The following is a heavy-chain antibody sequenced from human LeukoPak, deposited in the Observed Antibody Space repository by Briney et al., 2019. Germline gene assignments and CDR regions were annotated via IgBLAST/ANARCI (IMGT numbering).Heavy chain of an antibody. D-gene: IGHD2-8*01. J-gene: IGHJ4*02. CDR3: ARADLIGTDCTNGVCYRSFSY. CDR2: IIPIFGTA. V-gene: IGHV1-69*13. CDR1: GGTFRNYA. Sequence: SVKVSCKASGGTFRNYAISWVRQAPEQGLEWMGGIIPIFGTANYAQKFQGRVTITAGESTSTAYMELSSLRSEDTAVYYCARADLIGTDCTNGVCYRSFSYWGQGTLVTVSS.